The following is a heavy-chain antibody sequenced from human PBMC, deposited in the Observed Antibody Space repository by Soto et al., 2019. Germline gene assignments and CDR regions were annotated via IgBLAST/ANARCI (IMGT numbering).Heavy chain of an antibody. Sequence: SVKVSCKASGGTFSSYAISWVRQAPGQGLEWMGGIIPIFGTANYAQKFQGRVTITADESTSTAYMELSSLRSEDTAVYYCARESRAARPKVDYYYGMDVWGQGTTVTVSS. CDR1: GGTFSSYA. CDR2: IIPIFGTA. CDR3: ARESRAARPKVDYYYGMDV. J-gene: IGHJ6*02. D-gene: IGHD6-6*01. V-gene: IGHV1-69*13.